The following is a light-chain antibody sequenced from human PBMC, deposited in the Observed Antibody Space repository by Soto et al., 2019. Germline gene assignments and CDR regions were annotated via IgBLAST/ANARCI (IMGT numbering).Light chain of an antibody. Sequence: TVLTQSPGTVSLSPGERATLSCRTSQSVGDNFLAWYQQKPGQAPRLLIYGVFNRATGIPARFSGSGSGTDFTLNISGLEPEDSAVYYCQHDDGSPRTFGQGTKVEIK. CDR2: GVF. CDR1: QSVGDNF. J-gene: IGKJ2*01. CDR3: QHDDGSPRT. V-gene: IGKV3-20*01.